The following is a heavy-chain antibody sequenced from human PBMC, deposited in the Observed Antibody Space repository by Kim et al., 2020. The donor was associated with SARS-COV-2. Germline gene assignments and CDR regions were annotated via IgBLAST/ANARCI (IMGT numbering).Heavy chain of an antibody. CDR3: ATSFHMDV. J-gene: IGHJ6*02. V-gene: IGHV3-48*02. CDR2: IGSDGSPT. CDR1: GFTFSNYG. Sequence: GGSLRLSCAASGFTFSNYGMNWVRRAPGKGLEWVTYIGSDGSPTSYADSVKGRFTISRDNAKNSLYLQMNSLGDEDMAIYYGATSFHMDVWGQGTTVTVSS.